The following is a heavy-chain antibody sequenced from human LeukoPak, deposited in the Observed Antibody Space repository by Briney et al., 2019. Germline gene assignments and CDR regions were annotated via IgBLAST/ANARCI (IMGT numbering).Heavy chain of an antibody. J-gene: IGHJ4*02. CDR2: IWYDGSNK. CDR3: AKYCTSDACQHRDFDD. D-gene: IGHD2-8*02. V-gene: IGHV3-33*06. CDR1: GFTFSSYG. Sequence: GGSLRLSCAASGFTFSSYGMHWVRQAPGKGLEWVAVIWYDGSNKYYADSVKGRFTISRDNSKNTLYLQMNSLRAEDTAVYYCAKYCTSDACQHRDFDDWGQGTLVTVSS.